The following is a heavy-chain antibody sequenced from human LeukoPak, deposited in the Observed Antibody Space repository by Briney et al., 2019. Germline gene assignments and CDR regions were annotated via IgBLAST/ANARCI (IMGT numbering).Heavy chain of an antibody. J-gene: IGHJ4*02. V-gene: IGHV3-21*01. CDR1: GFTFSSYS. CDR3: ARGRNDYGDLFDY. CDR2: ISSSSSYI. Sequence: GGSLRLSCAASGFTFSSYSMNWVRQAPGKGLEWVSSISSSSSYIYYADSVKGRFTISRDNAKNSLYLQMNSLRAEDTAVYYCARGRNDYGDLFDYWGQGTLVTVSS. D-gene: IGHD4-17*01.